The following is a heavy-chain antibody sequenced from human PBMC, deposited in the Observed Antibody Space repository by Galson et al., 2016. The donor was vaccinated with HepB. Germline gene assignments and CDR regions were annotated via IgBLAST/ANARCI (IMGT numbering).Heavy chain of an antibody. CDR3: TRCRTSCSTFDY. D-gene: IGHD2-2*01. CDR2: IKSKTDGGTT. Sequence: LRLSCAVSGFTFNNAWMSWVRQAPGKGLEWVGHIKSKTDGGTTDYAAPVKGRFTISRDDSKNTLYLQMNSLKAEDTAVYYCTRCRTSCSTFDYWGQGTLVTVSS. V-gene: IGHV3-15*01. CDR1: GFTFNNAW. J-gene: IGHJ4*02.